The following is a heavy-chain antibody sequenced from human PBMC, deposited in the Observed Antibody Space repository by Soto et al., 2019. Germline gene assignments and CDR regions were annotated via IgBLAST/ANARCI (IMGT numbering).Heavy chain of an antibody. J-gene: IGHJ4*01. CDR1: GYTFTSYA. CDR2: INAGNGNT. CDR3: ARAILWFGENPLDY. V-gene: IGHV1-3*01. Sequence: QVQLVQSGAEVKKPGASVKFSCKASGYTFTSYAMHWVRQDPGQRLEWMGWINAGNGNTKYSQKFQGRVTITRDTSASTAYMELSSLRSEDTAVYYCARAILWFGENPLDYGGHGTLVTVSS. D-gene: IGHD3-10*01.